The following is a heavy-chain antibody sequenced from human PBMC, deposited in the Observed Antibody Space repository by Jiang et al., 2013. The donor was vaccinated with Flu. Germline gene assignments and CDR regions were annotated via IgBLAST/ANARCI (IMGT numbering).Heavy chain of an antibody. J-gene: IGHJ6*02. D-gene: IGHD6-19*01. Sequence: QTLSLTCAISGDSVSSNSAAWNWIRQSPSRGLEWLGRTYYRSKWYNDYAVSVKSRITINPDTSKNQFSLQLNSVTPEDTAVYYCARVGLSTIRGRPSSGWLYYYYYGMDVWGQGTTVTVSS. CDR2: TYYRSKWYN. V-gene: IGHV6-1*01. CDR1: GDSVSSNSAA. CDR3: ARVGLSTIRGRPSSGWLYYYYYGMDV.